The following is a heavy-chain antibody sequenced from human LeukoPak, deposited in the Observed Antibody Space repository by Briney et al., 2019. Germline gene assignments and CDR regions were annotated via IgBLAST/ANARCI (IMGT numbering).Heavy chain of an antibody. CDR1: GGSFSGYY. Sequence: SETLSPTCAVYGGSFSGYYWSWIRQPPGKGLEWIGEINHSGSTNYNPSLKGRVTISVDTSKNQFSLKLSSVTAADTAVYYCARGAEACTNGVCYKNFDYWGQGTLVTVSS. J-gene: IGHJ4*02. CDR3: ARGAEACTNGVCYKNFDY. D-gene: IGHD2-8*01. CDR2: INHSGST. V-gene: IGHV4-34*01.